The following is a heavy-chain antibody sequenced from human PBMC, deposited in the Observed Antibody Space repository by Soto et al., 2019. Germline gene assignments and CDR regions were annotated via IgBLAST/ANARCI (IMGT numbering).Heavy chain of an antibody. V-gene: IGHV3-23*01. J-gene: IGHJ4*02. CDR3: ARGVRYDFWSPLDY. D-gene: IGHD3-3*01. Sequence: VGSLRLSCAASGFTFSSYAMGWVRQAPGKGLEWVSGISGSGGSTYYADSVKGRFTISRDNSKNTLYLQMNSLKAEDTALYYCARGVRYDFWSPLDYCGQRTLVTVSS. CDR1: GFTFSSYA. CDR2: ISGSGGST.